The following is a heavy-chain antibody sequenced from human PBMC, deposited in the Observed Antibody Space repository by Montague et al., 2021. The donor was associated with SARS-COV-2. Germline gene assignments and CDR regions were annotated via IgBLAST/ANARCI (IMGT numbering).Heavy chain of an antibody. J-gene: IGHJ6*03. CDR1: GDSVSSNSAA. V-gene: IGHV6-1*01. CDR3: ARGRVDVNMILVIMAGASYYMDV. D-gene: IGHD3-22*01. CDR2: TYYRSKWYN. Sequence: CAISGDSVSSNSAAWNWIRQSPSRGLEWLGRTYYRSKWYNDYAVSVKSRITINPDTSKNQFSLQLNSVTAADTAVYYCARGRVDVNMILVIMAGASYYMDVRGKGTTVTVSS.